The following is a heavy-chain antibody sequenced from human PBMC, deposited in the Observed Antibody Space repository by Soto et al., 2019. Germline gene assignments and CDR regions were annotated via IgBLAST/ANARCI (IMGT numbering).Heavy chain of an antibody. D-gene: IGHD6-13*01. CDR3: AREAGYQLLGQQLRDY. Sequence: QVQLVESGGGVVQPGRSLRLSCAASGFTFSNYGMHWVRQAPNKGLEWVAGIWHDGSNKYHATSVEGRFTISRANSNNPLYLQRNGLRVEDTAVYYCAREAGYQLLGQQLRDYWGQGTLVTVSS. V-gene: IGHV3-33*01. CDR2: IWHDGSNK. J-gene: IGHJ4*02. CDR1: GFTFSNYG.